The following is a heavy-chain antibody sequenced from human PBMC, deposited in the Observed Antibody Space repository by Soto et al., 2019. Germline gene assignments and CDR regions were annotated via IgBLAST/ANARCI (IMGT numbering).Heavy chain of an antibody. CDR1: GFTFSSYW. CDR2: IKQDGSEK. J-gene: IGHJ3*02. CDR3: ARDVWSSSWYPSTAFDI. V-gene: IGHV3-7*05. Sequence: EVQLVESGGGLVQPGGSLRLSCAASGFTFSSYWMSWVRQAPGKGLEWVANIKQDGSEKYYVDSVKGRFTISRDNAKNSLYLQMNSLRAEDTAVYYCARDVWSSSWYPSTAFDIWGQGTMVTVSS. D-gene: IGHD6-13*01.